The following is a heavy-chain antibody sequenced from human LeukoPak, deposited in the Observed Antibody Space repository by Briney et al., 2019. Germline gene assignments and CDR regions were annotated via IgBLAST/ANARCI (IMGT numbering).Heavy chain of an antibody. CDR2: IKSKTDGGTT. CDR1: GFTFSNAW. D-gene: IGHD3-3*01. CDR3: TLFWSGYYRVSRPSTRNDY. Sequence: GGSLRLSCAASGFTFSNAWMSWVRQAPGKGREWVGRIKSKTDGGTTDYAAPVKGRFTISRDDSKNTLYLQMNSLKTEDTAVYYCTLFWSGYYRVSRPSTRNDYWGQGTLVTVSS. J-gene: IGHJ4*02. V-gene: IGHV3-15*01.